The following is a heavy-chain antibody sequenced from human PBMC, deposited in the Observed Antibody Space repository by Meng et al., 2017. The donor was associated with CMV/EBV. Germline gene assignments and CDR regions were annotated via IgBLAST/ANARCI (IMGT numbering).Heavy chain of an antibody. CDR3: ASGGWSGYFPPYYYYYGMDV. CDR1: GYSFTSYW. V-gene: IGHV5-51*01. J-gene: IGHJ6*02. D-gene: IGHD3-3*01. CDR2: IYPGDSDT. Sequence: GESLKISCKGSGYSFTSYWIGWVRQMPGKGLEWMGIIYPGDSDTRYSPSFQGQVTISADKSISTAYLQWSSLKASDTAMYYCASGGWSGYFPPYYYYYGMDVWGQGTTVTVSS.